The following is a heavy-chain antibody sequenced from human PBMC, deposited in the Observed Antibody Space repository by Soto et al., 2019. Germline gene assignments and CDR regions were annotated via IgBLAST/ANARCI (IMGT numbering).Heavy chain of an antibody. CDR1: GFTFSSYA. CDR2: ISGSGGST. D-gene: IGHD4-17*01. V-gene: IGHV3-23*01. J-gene: IGHJ1*01. CDR3: AKDREPYGDYSPPTEYFQH. Sequence: GESLTISCAASGFTFSSYAMSWVRQAPGKGLEWVSAISGSGGSTYYADSVKGRFTISRDNSKNTLYLQMNSLRAEDTAVYYCAKDREPYGDYSPPTEYFQHWGQGTLVTVSS.